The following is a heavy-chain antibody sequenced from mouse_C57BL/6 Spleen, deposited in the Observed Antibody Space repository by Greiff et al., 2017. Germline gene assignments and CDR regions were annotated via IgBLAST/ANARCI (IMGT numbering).Heavy chain of an antibody. J-gene: IGHJ1*03. CDR3: ARGSHGSSYWYFDV. D-gene: IGHD1-1*01. CDR1: GYSITSGYY. Sequence: VQLKESGPGLVKPSQSLSLTCSVTGYSITSGYYWNWIRQFPGNKLEWMGYISYDGSNNYNPSLKNRISITRDTSKNQFFLKLNSVTTEDTATYYCARGSHGSSYWYFDVWGTGTTVTVSS. V-gene: IGHV3-6*01. CDR2: ISYDGSN.